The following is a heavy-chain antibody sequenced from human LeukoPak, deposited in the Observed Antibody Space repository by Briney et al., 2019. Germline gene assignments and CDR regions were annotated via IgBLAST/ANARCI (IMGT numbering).Heavy chain of an antibody. CDR3: ARGDGYTSLDP. CDR2: IYYSGST. Sequence: SETLSLTCTVSGGSISSSSYYWGWIRQPPGKGLEWIGSIYYSGSTYYNPSLKSRVTISVDTSKNQFSLKLSSVTAADTAVYYCARGDGYTSLDPWGQGTLVTVSS. D-gene: IGHD5-24*01. V-gene: IGHV4-39*07. CDR1: GGSISSSSYY. J-gene: IGHJ5*02.